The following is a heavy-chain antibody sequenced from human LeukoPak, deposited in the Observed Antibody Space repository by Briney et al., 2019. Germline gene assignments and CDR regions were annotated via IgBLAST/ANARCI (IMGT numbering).Heavy chain of an antibody. Sequence: PGGSLRLSCAASGFTFSNAWMSWVRQAPGKGLEWVGRIKSKTDGGTTDYAAPVKGRFTISRDDSKNTLYLQMNSLKTEDTAVYYCTTDLVGFPVALWFGETWGQGTLVTVSS. CDR3: TTDLVGFPVALWFGET. CDR2: IKSKTDGGTT. CDR1: GFTFSNAW. J-gene: IGHJ5*02. V-gene: IGHV3-15*01. D-gene: IGHD3-10*01.